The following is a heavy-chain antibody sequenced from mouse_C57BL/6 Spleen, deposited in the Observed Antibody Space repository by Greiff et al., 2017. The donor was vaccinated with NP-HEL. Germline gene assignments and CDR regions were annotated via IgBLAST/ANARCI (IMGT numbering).Heavy chain of an antibody. J-gene: IGHJ3*01. D-gene: IGHD1-2*01. CDR1: GYTFTSFW. CDR2: VDPNSGGP. V-gene: IGHV1-72*01. CDR3: ARALLRDWFAD. Sequence: QVQLQQPGAELVKPGASVKLSCKASGYTFTSFWMHWVKQRPGRGLEWIGSVDPNSGGPKYNAKFKSKATLTLDKPSSTAYMQLSGLTSEETAVYYCARALLRDWFADWGQGTLVTVSA.